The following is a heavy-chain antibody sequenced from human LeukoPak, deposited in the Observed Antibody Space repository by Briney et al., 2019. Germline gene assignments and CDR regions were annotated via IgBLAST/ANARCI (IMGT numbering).Heavy chain of an antibody. CDR2: ISSSSSYI. V-gene: IGHV3-21*01. CDR1: GFTFTSYS. D-gene: IGHD5-12*01. J-gene: IGHJ4*02. CDR3: ARAGYSGYGDY. Sequence: GGSLRLSCAASGFTFTSYSMNWVRQAPGKGLEWVSSISSSSSYIYYADSVKGRFTISRDNAKNSLYLQMSSLRAEDTAVYYCARAGYSGYGDYWGQGTLVTVSS.